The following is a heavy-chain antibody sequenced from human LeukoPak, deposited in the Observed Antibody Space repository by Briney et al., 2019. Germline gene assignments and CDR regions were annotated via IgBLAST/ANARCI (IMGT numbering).Heavy chain of an antibody. J-gene: IGHJ4*02. V-gene: IGHV3-53*01. CDR3: ARALVRGVGYFNY. CDR1: GVTVSSNY. CDR2: IYSGGST. Sequence: PGGSLRLSCAASGVTVSSNYMSWVRQAPGKGLEWVSVIYSGGSTYYADSVRGRFTISRDNSKNTLYLQMNSLRAEDTAVYYCARALVRGVGYFNYWGQGTLVTVSS. D-gene: IGHD3-10*01.